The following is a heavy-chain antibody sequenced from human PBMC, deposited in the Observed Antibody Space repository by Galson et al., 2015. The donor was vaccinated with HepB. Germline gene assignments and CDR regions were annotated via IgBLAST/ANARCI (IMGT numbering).Heavy chain of an antibody. CDR2: LFSNDEK. D-gene: IGHD3-10*01. CDR3: ARIRTNYYGSGSYCLDP. J-gene: IGHJ5*02. V-gene: IGHV2-26*01. Sequence: PALVKPTQTLTLTCTVSGFSLSNARMGVSWIRQPPGKALEWLAPLFSNDEKSYSTSLKSRLTISKDTSKSQVVLTMTNMDPVDTATYYCARIRTNYYGSGSYCLDPWGQGTLVTVSS. CDR1: GFSLSNARMG.